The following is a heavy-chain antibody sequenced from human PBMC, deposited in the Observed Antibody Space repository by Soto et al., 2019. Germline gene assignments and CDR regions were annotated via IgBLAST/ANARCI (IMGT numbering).Heavy chain of an antibody. CDR3: AIPPATYDSSGRGMDV. Sequence: PGESLKISCKGSGYSFTSYWIGWVRQMPGKGLEWMGIIYPGDSDTRYSPSFQGQVTISVDKSISTAYLQWSSLKASDTAMYYCAIPPATYDSSGRGMDVWGQGTTVTVSS. V-gene: IGHV5-51*01. CDR2: IYPGDSDT. J-gene: IGHJ6*02. CDR1: GYSFTSYW. D-gene: IGHD3-22*01.